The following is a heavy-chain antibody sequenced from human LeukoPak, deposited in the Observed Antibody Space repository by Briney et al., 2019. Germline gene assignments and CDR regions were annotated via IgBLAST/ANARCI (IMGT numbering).Heavy chain of an antibody. CDR2: INHSGST. Sequence: SETLSLTCAVYGGSFSGYYWSWIRQPPGKGLEWIGEINHSGSTNYNPSLKSRVTISVDTSKNQFSLKLSSVTAADTAVYYCARVKRRVTMIVVASNWFDPWGQGTLVTVSS. J-gene: IGHJ5*02. CDR1: GGSFSGYY. V-gene: IGHV4-34*01. CDR3: ARVKRRVTMIVVASNWFDP. D-gene: IGHD3-22*01.